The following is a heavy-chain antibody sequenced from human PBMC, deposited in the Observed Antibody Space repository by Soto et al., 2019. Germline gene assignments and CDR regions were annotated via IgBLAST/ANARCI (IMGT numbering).Heavy chain of an antibody. V-gene: IGHV4-59*08. CDR3: ARGVDTAMVPVFDY. J-gene: IGHJ4*02. CDR2: IYYSGST. CDR1: GGSISSYY. D-gene: IGHD5-18*01. Sequence: SETLSLTCTVSGGSISSYYWSWIRQPPGKGLEWIGYIYYSGSTNYNPSLKSRVTISVDTSKNQFSLKLSSVTAADTAMYYCARGVDTAMVPVFDYWGQGTLVTVSS.